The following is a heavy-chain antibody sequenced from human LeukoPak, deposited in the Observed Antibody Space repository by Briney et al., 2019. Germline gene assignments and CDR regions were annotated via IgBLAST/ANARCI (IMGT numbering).Heavy chain of an antibody. CDR3: ARGHSYGYGWFDP. D-gene: IGHD5-18*01. CDR2: IYSSGST. CDR1: GGAVSRGSYY. J-gene: IGHJ5*02. V-gene: IGHV4-61*01. Sequence: SETLSLTCTVSGGAVSRGSYYWSWIRQPPGKGLEWIGYIYSSGSTNYNPSLKSRVTISVDTSNNQFSLKLSSVTAADTAVYYCARGHSYGYGWFDPWGQGTLVTVSS.